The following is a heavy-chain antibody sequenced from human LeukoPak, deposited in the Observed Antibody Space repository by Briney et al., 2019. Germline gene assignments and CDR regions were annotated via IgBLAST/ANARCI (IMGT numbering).Heavy chain of an antibody. D-gene: IGHD3-9*01. CDR3: AEDGIRDFDWLLSD. CDR1: GFTFSSYS. J-gene: IGHJ4*02. Sequence: GGFLRFSCAASGFTFSSYSMNWVRQAPGKRLEWFSSISISSSYIYYADSVKGRFTISRDNAKNSLYLQMNSLRAEDTVFFFQAEDGIRDFDWLLSDWGQGTLVTVSS. V-gene: IGHV3-21*01. CDR2: ISISSSYI.